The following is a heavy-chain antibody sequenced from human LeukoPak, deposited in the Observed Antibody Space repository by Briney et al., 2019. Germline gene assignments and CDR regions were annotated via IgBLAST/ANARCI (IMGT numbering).Heavy chain of an antibody. V-gene: IGHV3-7*01. CDR2: IKEDGSEK. CDR3: ARDLPDY. J-gene: IGHJ4*02. Sequence: PGGSLRLSCAASGFTFSNSWMSWVRQAPGKGLEWVANIKEDGSEKYYVDSVKGRFTISRDNAKNTVYLQMNSLRAEDTAVYYCARDLPDYWGQGTLVTVSS. CDR1: GFTFSNSW.